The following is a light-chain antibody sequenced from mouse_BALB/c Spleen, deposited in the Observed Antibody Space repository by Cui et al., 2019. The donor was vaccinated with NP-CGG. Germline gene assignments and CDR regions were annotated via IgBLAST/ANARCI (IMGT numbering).Light chain of an antibody. Sequence: QAVVTQEPALTTSPGETVTLTCRSSTGAVTTGNYANWVQEKPDHLFTGLIGGTNNRPPGVPARFSGSLIGDKAALTITGAQTEDEAIYFCALWYSNHWVFGGGTKLTVL. CDR3: ALWYSNHWV. CDR1: TGAVTTGNY. V-gene: IGLV1*01. J-gene: IGLJ1*01. CDR2: GTN.